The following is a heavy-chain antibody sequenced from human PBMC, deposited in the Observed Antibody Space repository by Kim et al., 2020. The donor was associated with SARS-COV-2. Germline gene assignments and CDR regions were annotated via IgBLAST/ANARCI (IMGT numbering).Heavy chain of an antibody. D-gene: IGHD2-21*02. CDR2: ISGSGGST. CDR1: GFTFSSYA. Sequence: GGSLRLSCAASGFTFSSYAMSCVRQAPGKGLEWVSAISGSGGSTYYADSVKGRFTISRDNSKNTLYLQMNSLRAEDTAVYYCAKAFLMVVTAIWFDPWGQGTLVTVSS. J-gene: IGHJ5*02. V-gene: IGHV3-23*01. CDR3: AKAFLMVVTAIWFDP.